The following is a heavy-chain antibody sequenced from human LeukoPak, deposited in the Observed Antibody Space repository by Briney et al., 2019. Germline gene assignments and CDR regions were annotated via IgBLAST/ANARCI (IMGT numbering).Heavy chain of an antibody. V-gene: IGHV3-21*01. CDR2: VSSSSSYI. CDR3: AKGGGTGYSSSWYSN. D-gene: IGHD6-13*01. Sequence: GGSLRLSCAASGFTFSSYSMNWVRQAPGKGLEWVSSVSSSSSYIYYADSVKGRLTISRDNAKNSLSLQMNSLRAEDTAVYYCAKGGGTGYSSSWYSNWGQGTLVTVSS. CDR1: GFTFSSYS. J-gene: IGHJ4*02.